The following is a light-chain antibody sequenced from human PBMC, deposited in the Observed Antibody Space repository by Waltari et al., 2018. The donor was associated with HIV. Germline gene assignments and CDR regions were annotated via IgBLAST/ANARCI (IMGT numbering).Light chain of an antibody. V-gene: IGKV3-20*01. CDR3: QQYAGSPPLT. CDR2: GAA. Sequence: EIVLTQSPGTVSLSPGERATLSCRTSQSVSSSYLALYQQKPGQAPRLLIYGAASRATGIPDRFSGSGSVTDFTLTISRLEPEDFAVYYCQQYAGSPPLTFGGGTKVES. J-gene: IGKJ4*01. CDR1: QSVSSSY.